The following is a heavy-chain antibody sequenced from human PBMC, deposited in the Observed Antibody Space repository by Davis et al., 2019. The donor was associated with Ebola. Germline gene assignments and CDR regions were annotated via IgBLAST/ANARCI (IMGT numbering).Heavy chain of an antibody. CDR1: GYSSSDYY. CDR3: AKGEQYCSDISCYSFDAFGS. V-gene: IGHV1-69-2*01. J-gene: IGHJ3*02. CDR2: VDPKTGRT. Sequence: ASVKVSCKASGYSSSDYYMHWVQGAPGKGLEWVGLVDPKTGRTVYAENFQDRVTISADKSTDTVYMELSSLRYEDTAVYYCAKGEQYCSDISCYSFDAFGSWGQGTMVTVSS. D-gene: IGHD2-2*01.